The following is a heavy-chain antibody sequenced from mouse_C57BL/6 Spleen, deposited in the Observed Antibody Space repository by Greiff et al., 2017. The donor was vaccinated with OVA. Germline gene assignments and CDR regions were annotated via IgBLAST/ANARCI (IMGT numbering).Heavy chain of an antibody. V-gene: IGHV1-59*01. D-gene: IGHD3-3*01. J-gene: IGHJ2*01. Sequence: QVQLQQPGAELVRPGTSVKLSCKASGYTFTSYWMHWVKQRPGQGLEWIGVIDPSDSYTNYNQKFKGKATLTVDTSSSTAYMHLSSLTSEDSAVYYCAREKGWGFDYWGQGTTLTVSS. CDR2: IDPSDSYT. CDR1: GYTFTSYW. CDR3: AREKGWGFDY.